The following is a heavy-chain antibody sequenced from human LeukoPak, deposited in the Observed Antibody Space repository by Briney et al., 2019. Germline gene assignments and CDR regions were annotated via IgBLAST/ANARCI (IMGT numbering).Heavy chain of an antibody. CDR1: GFTVSSNY. D-gene: IGHD3-9*01. J-gene: IGHJ3*02. CDR3: ARDHFDGAFDI. V-gene: IGHV3-53*01. Sequence: GGSLRLSCAASGFTVSSNYMSWVRQAPGKGLEWVSVIYSGGSTYYADSVKRRFTISRDNSKNTPYLQMNSLRAEDTAVYYCARDHFDGAFDIWGQGTMVTVSS. CDR2: IYSGGST.